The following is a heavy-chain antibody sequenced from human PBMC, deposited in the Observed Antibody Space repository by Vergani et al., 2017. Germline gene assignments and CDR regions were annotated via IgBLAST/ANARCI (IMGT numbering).Heavy chain of an antibody. J-gene: IGHJ5*02. CDR2: TWYDGNNK. CDR3: ARDFRLLYNRFDP. CDR1: GFTFNQYG. D-gene: IGHD1-14*01. V-gene: IGHV3-33*01. Sequence: QVQLVESGGGVVQPGRSLRLSCAASGFTFNQYGMHWVRKAPGKGLEWVAVTWYDGNNKQYADSVKGRFTISRDNSKSTMYLQMNSLRDEDTGVYYCARDFRLLYNRFDPGGQGTLVTVSS.